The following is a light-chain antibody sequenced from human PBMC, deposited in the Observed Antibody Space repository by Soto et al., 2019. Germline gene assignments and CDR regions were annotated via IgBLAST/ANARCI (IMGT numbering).Light chain of an antibody. CDR2: DVS. Sequence: QSALTQPASVSGSPGHSITISCTGTSSYVGGYNYVSWYQQHPGKAPKLMIYDVSNRPSGVSNRFSGSKSGNTASLTISGLQAEDEADYYCRSYTSSSTLVVFGGGTKRTVL. V-gene: IGLV2-14*01. CDR3: RSYTSSSTLVV. J-gene: IGLJ2*01. CDR1: SSYVGGYNY.